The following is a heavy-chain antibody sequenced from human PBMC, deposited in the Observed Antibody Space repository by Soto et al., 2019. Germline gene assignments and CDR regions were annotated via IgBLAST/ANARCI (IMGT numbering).Heavy chain of an antibody. Sequence: QAHLVQSGPEVKKPGASVKVSCKGSGYIFTSYGIAWVRQAPGQGLEWMGWISAHNGNTVYAQKFQGRVTVTRDTSTSTDYLELMSLRSADTAWYYCARVRYGDYWGQGALVTVSS. V-gene: IGHV1-18*01. CDR2: ISAHNGNT. CDR1: GYIFTSYG. D-gene: IGHD4-17*01. J-gene: IGHJ4*02. CDR3: ARVRYGDY.